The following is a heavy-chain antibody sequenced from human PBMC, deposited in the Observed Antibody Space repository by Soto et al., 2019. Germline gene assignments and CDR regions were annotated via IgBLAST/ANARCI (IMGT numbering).Heavy chain of an antibody. Sequence: SETLSLTCTVSGGSISSSSYYWGWIRQPPGKGLEWIGSIYYSGSTYYNPSLKSRVTISVDTSKNQFSLKLSSVTAADTAVYYCARPLHQLGQYYYYYYGMDVWGQGTTLNVSS. V-gene: IGHV4-39*01. D-gene: IGHD2-2*01. CDR2: IYYSGST. J-gene: IGHJ6*02. CDR1: GGSISSSSYY. CDR3: ARPLHQLGQYYYYYYGMDV.